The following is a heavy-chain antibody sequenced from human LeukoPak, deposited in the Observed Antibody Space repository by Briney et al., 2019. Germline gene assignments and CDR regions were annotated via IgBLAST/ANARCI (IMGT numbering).Heavy chain of an antibody. V-gene: IGHV3-74*01. Sequence: GGXLRLSCVVSGFTFSTYWMHWVRQAPGKGLVWVSHINSDETTTNYADSVKGRFTISRDNAKNTLYLQMNSLRAEDTPVYYCARDQGSSTRGVDYWGQGTLVTVSS. J-gene: IGHJ4*02. CDR1: GFTFSTYW. D-gene: IGHD3-10*01. CDR2: INSDETTT. CDR3: ARDQGSSTRGVDY.